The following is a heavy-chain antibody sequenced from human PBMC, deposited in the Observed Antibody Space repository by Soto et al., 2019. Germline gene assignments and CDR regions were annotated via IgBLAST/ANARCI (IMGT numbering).Heavy chain of an antibody. CDR3: ARVDTDIVVVVAATGLIDY. V-gene: IGHV1-18*01. CDR1: GYTFTSYG. CDR2: ISAYNGNT. D-gene: IGHD2-15*01. Sequence: QVQLVQSGAEVKKPGASVKVSCKASGYTFTSYGISWVRQAPGQGLEWMGWISAYNGNTNYAQKLQGRVTMTTDTSPSTAYMELRSLRSDDTAVYYCARVDTDIVVVVAATGLIDYWGQGTLVTVSS. J-gene: IGHJ4*02.